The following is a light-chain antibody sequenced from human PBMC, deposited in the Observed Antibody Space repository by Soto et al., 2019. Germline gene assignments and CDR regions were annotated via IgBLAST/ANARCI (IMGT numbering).Light chain of an antibody. CDR2: GVS. CDR3: QQYGSSPFT. CDR1: QSVRSD. J-gene: IGKJ3*01. Sequence: EIVMTQSPATLSVSPGEGATLSCRASQSVRSDLAWYQHKPGLAPRLLIYGVSTRATGIPDRFSGSGSGTDFTLTITRLEPEDFAVYYCQQYGSSPFTFGPGTKVDI. V-gene: IGKV3-20*01.